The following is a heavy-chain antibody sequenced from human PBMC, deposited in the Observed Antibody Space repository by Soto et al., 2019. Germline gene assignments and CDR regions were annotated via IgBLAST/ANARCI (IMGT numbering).Heavy chain of an antibody. D-gene: IGHD6-19*01. V-gene: IGHV3-30*18. J-gene: IGHJ3*02. CDR1: GFTFSSYG. CDR3: AKGYSSGWLDAFDI. CDR2: ISYDGSNK. Sequence: HPGGSLRLSCAASGFTFSSYGMHWVRQAPGKGLEWVAVISYDGSNKYYADSVKGRFTISRDNSKSTLYLQMNSLRAEDTAVYYGAKGYSSGWLDAFDIWGQGKMVPVPS.